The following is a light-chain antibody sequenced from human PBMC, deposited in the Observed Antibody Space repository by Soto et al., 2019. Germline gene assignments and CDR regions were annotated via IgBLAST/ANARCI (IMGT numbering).Light chain of an antibody. J-gene: IGKJ5*01. Sequence: EIVLTQSPGTLSLSPGERATLSCRASQSVSSSLAWYQQKPGLAPTLLISDASSRDSGIPDRFPGGGSGTDFTLTIRSLEPEDFALYYCQQYAGSPITFGQGTRLEIK. CDR3: QQYAGSPIT. CDR1: QSVSSS. V-gene: IGKV3-20*01. CDR2: DAS.